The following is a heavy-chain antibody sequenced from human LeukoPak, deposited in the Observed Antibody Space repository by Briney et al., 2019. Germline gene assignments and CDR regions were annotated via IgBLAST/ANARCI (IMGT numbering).Heavy chain of an antibody. J-gene: IGHJ4*02. D-gene: IGHD5-24*01. CDR3: ARAFSDGYNRISYFDY. CDR1: GFTFSSYA. Sequence: GGSLRLSCAASGFTFSSYAMHWVRQAPGKGLEWVAVISYDGSNKYYADSVKGRFTISRDNSKNTLYLQMNSLRAEDTAVYYCARAFSDGYNRISYFDYWGQGTLVTVSS. V-gene: IGHV3-30-3*01. CDR2: ISYDGSNK.